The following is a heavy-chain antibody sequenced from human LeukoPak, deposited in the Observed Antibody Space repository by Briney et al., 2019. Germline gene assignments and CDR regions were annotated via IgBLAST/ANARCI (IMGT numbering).Heavy chain of an antibody. CDR2: IIPIFGTA. CDR3: ASSYYYGSGSYYNGNGGFDP. Sequence: ASVKVSCKASGHTFSRSYMHWVRQAPGQGLEWMGGIIPIFGTANYAQKFQGRVTITADESTSTAYMELSSLRSEDTAVYYCASSYYYGSGSYYNGNGGFDPWGQGTLVTVSS. D-gene: IGHD3-10*01. V-gene: IGHV1-69*13. J-gene: IGHJ5*02. CDR1: GHTFSRSY.